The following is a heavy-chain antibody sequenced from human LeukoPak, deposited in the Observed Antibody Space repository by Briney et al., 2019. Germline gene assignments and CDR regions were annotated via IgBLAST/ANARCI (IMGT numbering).Heavy chain of an antibody. CDR1: GYTFSNFG. V-gene: IGHV1-18*01. D-gene: IGHD2-21*02. CDR3: ARTTAYYFYMDV. Sequence: GASVKVSCKASGYTFSNFGISWVRQAPGQGLEWMGWISAYSGDTNYAQKLQGRVTMTTDTSTSTAYMELRSLTSDDTAVHFCARTTAYYFYMDVWGKGTTVTVSS. J-gene: IGHJ6*03. CDR2: ISAYSGDT.